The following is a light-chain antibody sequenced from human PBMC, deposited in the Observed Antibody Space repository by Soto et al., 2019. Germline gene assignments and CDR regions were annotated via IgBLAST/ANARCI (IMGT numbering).Light chain of an antibody. V-gene: IGKV1-39*01. J-gene: IGKJ1*01. CDR2: AAS. Sequence: DIQMTQSPSSLSASVGDRVTITCRASQSISSYLNWYQQKPGKAPKLLISAASSLQRGVPSRFSGSGSGTDLTLTISSLQPEDFATYYCQRSYSAPWTVGQGTKVGIK. CDR3: QRSYSAPWT. CDR1: QSISSY.